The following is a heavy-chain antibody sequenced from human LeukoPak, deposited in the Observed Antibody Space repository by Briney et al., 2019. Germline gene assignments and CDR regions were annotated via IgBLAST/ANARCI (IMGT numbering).Heavy chain of an antibody. D-gene: IGHD4-23*01. Sequence: GESLRLSCAGYGFTFSSYGMNWVRQAPGKGLEWVSYISDNSRTKYYADSVKGRFTISRDNAKSSLYLQMNSLRVEDTAVYYCARDWDSRGGELDYWGQGSLVTVSS. J-gene: IGHJ4*02. CDR2: ISDNSRTK. CDR1: GFTFSSYG. CDR3: ARDWDSRGGELDY. V-gene: IGHV3-48*01.